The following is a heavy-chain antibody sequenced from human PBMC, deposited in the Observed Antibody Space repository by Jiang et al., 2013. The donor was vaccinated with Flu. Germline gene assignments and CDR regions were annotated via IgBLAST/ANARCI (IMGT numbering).Heavy chain of an antibody. CDR3: ITGEGWNYVH. CDR1: GFIFGNVW. J-gene: IGHJ4*02. Sequence: VQLVESGGGLARPGGSLRLSCSASGFIFGNVWMNWVRQAPGRGLEWVGRIKSKTDGETTDYAAPVEGRFVISRDDSQDTLDLYMNSLKTEDTAVYYCITGEGWNYVHWGQGTLVTVSS. D-gene: IGHD1-7*01. CDR2: IKSKTDGETT. V-gene: IGHV3-15*01.